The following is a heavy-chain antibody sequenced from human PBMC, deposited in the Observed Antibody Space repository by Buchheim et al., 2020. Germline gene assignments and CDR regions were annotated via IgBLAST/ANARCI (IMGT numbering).Heavy chain of an antibody. CDR2: ISSSSSYT. CDR3: ARARTYYDILTGPSAIGFDY. V-gene: IGHV3-11*06. Sequence: QVQLVESGGGLVKPGGSLRLSCAASGFTFSDYYMSWIRQAPGKGLEWVSYISSSSSYTNYADSVKGRFTISRDNAKNSLYLQMNSLRAEDTAVYYCARARTYYDILTGPSAIGFDYWGQGTL. D-gene: IGHD3-9*01. J-gene: IGHJ4*02. CDR1: GFTFSDYY.